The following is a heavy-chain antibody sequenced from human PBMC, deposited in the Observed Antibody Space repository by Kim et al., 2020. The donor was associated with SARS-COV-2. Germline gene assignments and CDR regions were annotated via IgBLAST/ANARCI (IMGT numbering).Heavy chain of an antibody. V-gene: IGHV1-24*01. CDR1: GYTLTELS. J-gene: IGHJ4*02. CDR3: ATTVDTAMVRPLDY. D-gene: IGHD5-18*01. CDR2: FDPEDGET. Sequence: ASVKVSCKVSGYTLTELSMHWVRLAPGKGLEWMGGFDPEDGETIYAQKFQGRVTMTEDTSTDTAYMELSSLRSEDTAVYYCATTVDTAMVRPLDYWGQGTLVTVSS.